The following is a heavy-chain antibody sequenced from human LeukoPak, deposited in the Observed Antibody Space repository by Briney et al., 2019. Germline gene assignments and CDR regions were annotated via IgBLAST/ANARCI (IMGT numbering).Heavy chain of an antibody. V-gene: IGHV4-34*01. Sequence: SETLSLTCAVYGGSFSGYYWSWIRQPPGKGLEWIGEINHSGSTNYNPSLKSRVTISVDTSKNQFSLKLSSVTAADTAVYYCARFYLGYCSGGSCSAFDYWGQGTLVTVSS. CDR3: ARFYLGYCSGGSCSAFDY. CDR2: INHSGST. J-gene: IGHJ4*02. CDR1: GGSFSGYY. D-gene: IGHD2-15*01.